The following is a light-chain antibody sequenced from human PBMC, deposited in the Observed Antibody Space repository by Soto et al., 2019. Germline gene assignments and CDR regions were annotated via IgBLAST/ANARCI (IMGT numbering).Light chain of an antibody. CDR1: TSDVGRYDY. Sequence: QSVLTQPRSVSASPGQPVTISCTGSTSDVGRYDYVSWYQQHPGKAPKLIVYDVTERPSGVPDRFSCSKAGNTASLTISGLQAEDEADYSCCSFAGSYSYVFGTGTKVTVL. V-gene: IGLV2-11*01. CDR2: DVT. J-gene: IGLJ1*01. CDR3: CSFAGSYSYV.